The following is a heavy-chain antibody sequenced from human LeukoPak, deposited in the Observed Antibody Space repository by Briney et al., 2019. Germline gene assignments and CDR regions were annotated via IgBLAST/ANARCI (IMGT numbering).Heavy chain of an antibody. CDR3: ALPQDFGELSSISGY. D-gene: IGHD3-10*01. Sequence: ASVKVSCKASGYTFTGYYMHWVRQAPGQGLEWMGWINPNSGGTNYAQKFQGRVTMTRDTSISTAYMELSRLRSDDTAVYYCALPQDFGELSSISGYWGQGTLVTVSS. CDR2: INPNSGGT. V-gene: IGHV1-2*02. CDR1: GYTFTGYY. J-gene: IGHJ4*02.